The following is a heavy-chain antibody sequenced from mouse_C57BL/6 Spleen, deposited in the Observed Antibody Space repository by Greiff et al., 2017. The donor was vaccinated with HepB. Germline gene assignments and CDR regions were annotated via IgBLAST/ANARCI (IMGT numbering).Heavy chain of an antibody. D-gene: IGHD4-1*01. Sequence: EVQLVESGPGLVKPSQSLSLTCSVTGYSITSGYYWNWIRQFPGNNLEWMGYISYDGSNNYNPSLKNRISITRDTSKNQFFLKLNSVTTEDTATYYCARELGRGFAYWGQGTLVTVSA. J-gene: IGHJ3*01. V-gene: IGHV3-6*01. CDR1: GYSITSGYY. CDR2: ISYDGSN. CDR3: ARELGRGFAY.